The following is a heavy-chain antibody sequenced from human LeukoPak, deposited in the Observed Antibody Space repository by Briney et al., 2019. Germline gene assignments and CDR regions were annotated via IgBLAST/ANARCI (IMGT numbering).Heavy chain of an antibody. D-gene: IGHD6-13*01. J-gene: IGHJ6*03. V-gene: IGHV1-18*01. CDR3: ARGPPRIAAARVKYYMDV. Sequence: ASVKVSCKASGYTFSSYGISWVRQAPGQGLEWMGWISTYNGNTNYAQKLQGRVTMTTDTSTSTAYMELRSLRSDDTAVYYCARGPPRIAAARVKYYMDVWGKGTTVTISS. CDR1: GYTFSSYG. CDR2: ISTYNGNT.